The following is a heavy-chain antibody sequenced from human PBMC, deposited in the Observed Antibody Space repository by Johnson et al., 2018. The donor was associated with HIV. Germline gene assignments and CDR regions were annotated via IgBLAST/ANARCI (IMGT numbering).Heavy chain of an antibody. CDR1: GLTFDDYG. J-gene: IGHJ3*02. CDR3: ASAGSLYAFDI. D-gene: IGHD1-26*01. Sequence: VQLVESGGGLIQPGGSLRLSCAASGLTFDDYGMSWVRQAPGKGLEWVSGINWNGGSTGYADSVKGRFTISRDNAKNSLYLQMNSLRAEDTALYYCASAGSLYAFDIWGQGTMVTVSS. CDR2: INWNGGST. V-gene: IGHV3-20*04.